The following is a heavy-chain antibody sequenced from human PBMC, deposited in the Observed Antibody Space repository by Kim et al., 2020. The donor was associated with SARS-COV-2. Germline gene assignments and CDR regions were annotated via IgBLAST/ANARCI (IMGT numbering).Heavy chain of an antibody. D-gene: IGHD2-15*01. CDR2: IDTKTGEP. J-gene: IGHJ6*02. V-gene: IGHV7-4-1*02. Sequence: ASVKVSCKASGNMYSGYVMNWVRQAPEQGLEWMGWIDTKTGEPTYTQDFTGRLVFSLDTSVRTMYLQISRLKAEDTGVYYCAGMVGYYYGMDAWGHGTRV. CDR1: GNMYSGYV. CDR3: AGMVGYYYGMDA.